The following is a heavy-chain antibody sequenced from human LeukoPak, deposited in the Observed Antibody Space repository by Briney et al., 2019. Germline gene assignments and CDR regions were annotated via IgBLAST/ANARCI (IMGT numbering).Heavy chain of an antibody. CDR3: ARAKNPYYYYYYMDF. J-gene: IGHJ6*03. Sequence: PSETLSLTCAVSGYSISSGHYWVWIRQPPGKGLEYIGNIYHSGSSHYNPSLKSRVNISVDTSNNQFSLKLSSVTAADTAVYYCARAKNPYYYYYYMDFWGRGTTVTVSS. CDR2: IYHSGSS. V-gene: IGHV4-38-2*01. CDR1: GYSISSGHY.